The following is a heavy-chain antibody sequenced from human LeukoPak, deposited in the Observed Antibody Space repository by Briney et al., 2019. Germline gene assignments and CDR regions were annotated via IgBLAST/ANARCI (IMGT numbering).Heavy chain of an antibody. Sequence: SETRSLTCAVYGGSFSGYYWSWIRQPPGKGLEWIGEINHSGSTNYNPSLKSRVTISVDTSKNRFSLKLSSVTAADTAVYYCARFFHDYGAVNWFDPWGQGTLVTVSS. CDR3: ARFFHDYGAVNWFDP. D-gene: IGHD4-17*01. J-gene: IGHJ5*02. V-gene: IGHV4-34*01. CDR1: GGSFSGYY. CDR2: INHSGST.